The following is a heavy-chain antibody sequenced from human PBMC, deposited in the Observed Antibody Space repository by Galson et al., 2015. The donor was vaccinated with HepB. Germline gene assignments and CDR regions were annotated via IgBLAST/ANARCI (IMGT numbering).Heavy chain of an antibody. CDR2: ITNTGSHT. CDR3: AKDAIRASLHMWYFHC. D-gene: IGHD3-9*01. V-gene: IGHV3-23*01. CDR1: GFAFDNYA. J-gene: IGHJ1*01. Sequence: SLRLSCAASGFAFDNYAMTWVRQAPGKGLEWVSSITNTGSHTYYADSVRGRFTLSRDNSKNTVSLQMNSLTADDTAVYYCAKDAIRASLHMWYFHCWGPGTLVAVSS.